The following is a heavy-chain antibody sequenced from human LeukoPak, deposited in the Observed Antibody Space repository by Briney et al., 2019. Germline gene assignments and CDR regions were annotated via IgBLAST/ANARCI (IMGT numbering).Heavy chain of an antibody. D-gene: IGHD3-3*01. CDR1: GFTFSNAW. CDR2: IKSKTDGGTT. Sequence: GGSLRLSCAASGFTFSNAWMSWVRQAPGKGLEWVGRIKSKTDGGTTDYAAPVKGRFTISRDDSKNTLYLQMNSLKTEDTAVYYCESSDFWSGLTWYFDLRGRGTLVTVSS. J-gene: IGHJ2*01. V-gene: IGHV3-15*01. CDR3: ESSDFWSGLTWYFDL.